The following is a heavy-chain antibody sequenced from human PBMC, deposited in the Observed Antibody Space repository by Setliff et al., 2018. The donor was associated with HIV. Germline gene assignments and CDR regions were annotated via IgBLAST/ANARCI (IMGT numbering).Heavy chain of an antibody. CDR2: IYYRGST. CDR3: ARSVDTTLVPAYYFDY. D-gene: IGHD5-18*01. J-gene: IGHJ4*02. V-gene: IGHV4-59*01. Sequence: SETLSLTCTVSGGSISGYYWSWIRQPPGKGLEWIGYIYYRGSTDYNPSLKSRVTISIETSKNQFSLKLSSVTAADTAVYYCARSVDTTLVPAYYFDYWGQGTLVTVS. CDR1: GGSISGYY.